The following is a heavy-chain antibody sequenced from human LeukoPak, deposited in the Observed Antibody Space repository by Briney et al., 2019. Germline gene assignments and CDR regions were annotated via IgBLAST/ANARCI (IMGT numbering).Heavy chain of an antibody. CDR2: ISWSGDKV. D-gene: IGHD6-19*01. CDR3: AKDMGEVAGSHWFDP. Sequence: GGSLRLSCAASGFTVSSNYMSWVRQAPGKGLEWVSGISWSGDKVGYEDSVQGRFTISRDNAKNALYLQMNSLRVEDTALYYCAKDMGEVAGSHWFDPWGQGTLVTVSS. V-gene: IGHV3-9*01. CDR1: GFTVSSNY. J-gene: IGHJ5*02.